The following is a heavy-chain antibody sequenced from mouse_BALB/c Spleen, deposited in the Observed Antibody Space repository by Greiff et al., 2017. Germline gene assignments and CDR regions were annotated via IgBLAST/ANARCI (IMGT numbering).Heavy chain of an antibody. Sequence: EVKLVESGGGLVQPGGSRKLSCAASGFTFSSFGMHWVRQAPEKGLEWVAYISSVSSTIYYADTVKGRFTISRDNPKNTLFLQMTSLRSEDTAMYYCARTVVATRAMDYWGQGTSVTVSS. D-gene: IGHD1-1*01. CDR2: ISSVSSTI. J-gene: IGHJ4*01. V-gene: IGHV5-17*02. CDR3: ARTVVATRAMDY. CDR1: GFTFSSFG.